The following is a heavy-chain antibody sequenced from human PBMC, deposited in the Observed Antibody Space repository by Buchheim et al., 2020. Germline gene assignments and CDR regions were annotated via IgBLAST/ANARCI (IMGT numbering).Heavy chain of an antibody. Sequence: QVQLQQWGAGLLKPSQTLSLTCAVYGGSFSGYYWSWIRQPPGEGLEWIGEINHSGSTNFNPSLKTRLTIPIDTSKNQFSLKLTSVTAADTAVYYCARGGQSSCYYYGMDVWGQGTT. CDR2: INHSGST. J-gene: IGHJ6*02. V-gene: IGHV4-34*01. D-gene: IGHD1-26*01. CDR3: ARGGQSSCYYYGMDV. CDR1: GGSFSGYY.